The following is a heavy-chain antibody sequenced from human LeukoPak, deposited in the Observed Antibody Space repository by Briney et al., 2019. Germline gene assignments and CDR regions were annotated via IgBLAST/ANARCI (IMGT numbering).Heavy chain of an antibody. D-gene: IGHD3-10*01. V-gene: IGHV4-39*07. CDR1: GDSISGNRYY. CDR2: IYYSGST. CDR3: ARYESGSMYDY. Sequence: SETLSLTCTVSGDSISGNRYYWGWIRQPPGKGLEWLGSIYYSGSTQYNPSLKSRVTISIDTPKNQFSLKVSSVTAADTAVYYCARYESGSMYDYWGQGTLVTVSS. J-gene: IGHJ4*02.